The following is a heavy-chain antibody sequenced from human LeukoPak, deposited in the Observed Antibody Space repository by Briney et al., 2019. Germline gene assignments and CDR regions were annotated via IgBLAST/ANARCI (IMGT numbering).Heavy chain of an antibody. CDR3: ASFQGFRIQLWFYDY. D-gene: IGHD5-18*01. Sequence: SETLSLTCTVSGGSISSSSYYWGWIRQPPGKGLEWIGSIYYSGSTYYNPSLKSRVTISVDTSKNQFSLKLSSVTAADTAVYYCASFQGFRIQLWFYDYWGQGTLVTVSS. V-gene: IGHV4-39*01. J-gene: IGHJ4*02. CDR2: IYYSGST. CDR1: GGSISSSSYY.